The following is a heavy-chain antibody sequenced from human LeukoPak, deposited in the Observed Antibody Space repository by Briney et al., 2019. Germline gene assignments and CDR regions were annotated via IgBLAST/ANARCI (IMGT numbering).Heavy chain of an antibody. J-gene: IGHJ4*02. CDR3: ARGVGAAGDY. Sequence: ASVKVSCKASGYIFTNNDINWVRQAAGQGLEWMGWMNPNNGNTAYAQKFQARVTMTRNTSISTSYMELSSLTSEDTAVYYCARGVGAAGDYWGRGTLVTVSS. CDR1: GYIFTNND. D-gene: IGHD1-26*01. V-gene: IGHV1-8*01. CDR2: MNPNNGNT.